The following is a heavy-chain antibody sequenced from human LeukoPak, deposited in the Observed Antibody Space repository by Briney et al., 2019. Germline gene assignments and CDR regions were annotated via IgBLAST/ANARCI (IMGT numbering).Heavy chain of an antibody. J-gene: IGHJ4*02. Sequence: GGSLRLSCAASGFTFSSYAMSWVRQAPGKGLEWVSAISGSGGSTYYADSVKGRFTISRDNSKNTLYLQMNSLRAEDTAVYYCAKGDCSAGSSYPNFDYWGQGTLVTVSS. CDR1: GFTFSSYA. D-gene: IGHD2-15*01. CDR2: ISGSGGST. V-gene: IGHV3-23*01. CDR3: AKGDCSAGSSYPNFDY.